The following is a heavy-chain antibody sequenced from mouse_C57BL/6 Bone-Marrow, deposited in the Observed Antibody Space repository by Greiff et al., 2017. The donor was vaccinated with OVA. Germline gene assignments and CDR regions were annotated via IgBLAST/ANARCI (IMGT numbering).Heavy chain of an antibody. J-gene: IGHJ3*01. Sequence: VQLQQSGPELVKPGASVKISCKASGYAFSSSWMNWVKQRPGKGLEWIGRIYPGDGDTNYNGKFKGKATLTADKSSSTAYMQLSSLTSEDAAVYFCARSGVLFAYWGQGTLVTVSA. V-gene: IGHV1-82*01. CDR1: GYAFSSSW. CDR2: IYPGDGDT. D-gene: IGHD3-2*02. CDR3: ARSGVLFAY.